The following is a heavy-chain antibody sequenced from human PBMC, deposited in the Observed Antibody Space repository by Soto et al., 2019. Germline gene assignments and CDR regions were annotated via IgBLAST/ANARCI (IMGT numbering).Heavy chain of an antibody. CDR2: IYSGGST. D-gene: IGHD4-17*01. J-gene: IGHJ4*02. V-gene: IGHV3-53*01. Sequence: GGSLRLSCAASGFTVSSNYMSWVRQAPGKGLEWVSVIYSGGSTYYADSVKGRFTISRGNSKNTLYLQMNSLRAEDTAVYYCARGSGDYGGHGIIDYWGQGTLVTVSS. CDR1: GFTVSSNY. CDR3: ARGSGDYGGHGIIDY.